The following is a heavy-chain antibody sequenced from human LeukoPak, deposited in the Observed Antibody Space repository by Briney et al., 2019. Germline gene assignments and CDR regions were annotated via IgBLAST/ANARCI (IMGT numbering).Heavy chain of an antibody. J-gene: IGHJ3*02. CDR3: ARVSHYYDSSGYYYVRAFDI. D-gene: IGHD3-22*01. CDR1: GDSISSRSYY. Sequence: SETLSLTCTVSGDSISSRSYYWGWIRQPPGKGLEWIGSIYYSGITCYNPSLKSRVTISVDTSKNQFSLKLSSVTAADTAVYYCARVSHYYDSSGYYYVRAFDIWGQGTMVTVSS. CDR2: IYYSGIT. V-gene: IGHV4-39*01.